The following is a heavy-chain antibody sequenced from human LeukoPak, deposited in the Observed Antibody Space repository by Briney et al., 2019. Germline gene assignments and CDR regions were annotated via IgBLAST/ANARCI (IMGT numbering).Heavy chain of an antibody. CDR2: MGVYRIVK. J-gene: IGHJ4*02. Sequence: PGGSLRLSCAASGFTFSTYWMSWVRQAPGKGLEGLANMGVYRIVKKHVDSVKGPFTISRDNAKKSLYLQMNGLRAEDTAVYYCARDPIALVRFDYWGQGTLV. CDR3: ARDPIALVRFDY. CDR1: GFTFSTYW. D-gene: IGHD6-13*01. V-gene: IGHV3-7*01.